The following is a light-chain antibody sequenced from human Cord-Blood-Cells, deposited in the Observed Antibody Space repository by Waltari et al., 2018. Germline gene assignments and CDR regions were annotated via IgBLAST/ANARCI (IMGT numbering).Light chain of an antibody. CDR1: QSVSSY. CDR3: QQRSNWPPFT. CDR2: DAA. Sequence: EIVLTQSPATLSLSPGEIATLSCRASQSVSSYLAWYQQQPGQAPRLLIYDAANRATGIPARFSGSGSGTDFTLTISSLEPEDFAVYYCQQRSNWPPFTFGPGTKVDIK. V-gene: IGKV3-11*01. J-gene: IGKJ3*01.